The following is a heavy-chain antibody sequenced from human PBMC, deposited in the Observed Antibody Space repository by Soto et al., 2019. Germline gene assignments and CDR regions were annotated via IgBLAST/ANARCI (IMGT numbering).Heavy chain of an antibody. V-gene: IGHV1-46*01. J-gene: IGHJ4*02. CDR3: ARGVHHDSSGYYYFY. CDR1: GYTFTSYY. D-gene: IGHD3-22*01. Sequence: ASVKVSCKASGYTFTSYYMHRALQAPGQGLEWMGIINPIGGSTSYAQKIQGRGTITADESTSTAYMELRSLRSEDTAVYYCARGVHHDSSGYYYFYWGQGTLVTVSS. CDR2: INPIGGST.